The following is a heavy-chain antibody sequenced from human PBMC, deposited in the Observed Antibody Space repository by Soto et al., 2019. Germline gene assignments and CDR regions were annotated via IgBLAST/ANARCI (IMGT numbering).Heavy chain of an antibody. D-gene: IGHD7-27*01. V-gene: IGHV4-59*01. J-gene: IGHJ4*02. Sequence: SETLSLTCTVSGGSMGSYSWSWFRQPPGRRLELIGCISYTGSANCSPSLKSRISMSVDTSKNQISLKLNSVTAADTAVYYCARANWYSEYWGQGTLVTVSS. CDR2: ISYTGSA. CDR3: ARANWYSEY. CDR1: GGSMGSYS.